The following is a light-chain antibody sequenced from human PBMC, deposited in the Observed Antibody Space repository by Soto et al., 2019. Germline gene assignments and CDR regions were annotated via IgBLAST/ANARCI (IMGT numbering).Light chain of an antibody. V-gene: IGKV3-11*01. CDR3: QQRSNWPPIT. CDR2: DAS. J-gene: IGKJ4*01. CDR1: QSVSSY. Sequence: EIVLTQSPATLSLSPGERATRSCRASQSVSSYLAWYQQKPGQAPTLLLYDASNRATGVPARFSGSGSGTAFTLTISSLEPEDFAVYYCQQRSNWPPITFGGGTKVEIK.